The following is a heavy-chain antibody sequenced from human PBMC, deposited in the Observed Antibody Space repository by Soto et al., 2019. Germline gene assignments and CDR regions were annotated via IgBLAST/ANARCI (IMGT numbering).Heavy chain of an antibody. D-gene: IGHD6-13*01. CDR2: IDPSDSYT. V-gene: IGHV5-10-1*01. CDR3: ARHPADSSIGQTYYYYYVMDV. J-gene: IGHJ6*02. CDR1: GYSFTSYW. Sequence: PGASLKISCKGSGYSFTSYWISWVRQMPGKGLEWMGRIDPSDSYTNYSPSFQGHVTISADKSISTAYLQWSSLKASDTAMYYCARHPADSSIGQTYYYYYVMDVRGQGTTVTV.